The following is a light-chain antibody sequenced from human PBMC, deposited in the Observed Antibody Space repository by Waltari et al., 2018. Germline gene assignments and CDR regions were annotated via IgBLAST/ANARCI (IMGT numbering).Light chain of an antibody. CDR2: GAS. CDR1: QSVRTN. V-gene: IGKV3-15*01. Sequence: EIVMTQSPATLSLSPGERATLSCRASQSVRTNLAWYQQRPGQAPRPLIYGASTRATDIPARFSGSGSGTEFTLTISSLQSEDVAVYYCQQYNDWPGVTFGPGTKVDI. CDR3: QQYNDWPGVT. J-gene: IGKJ3*01.